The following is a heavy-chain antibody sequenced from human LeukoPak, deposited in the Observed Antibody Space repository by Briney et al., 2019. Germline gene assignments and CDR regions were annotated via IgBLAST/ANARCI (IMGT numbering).Heavy chain of an antibody. J-gene: IGHJ4*02. D-gene: IGHD3-22*01. CDR1: GYTFTGYY. Sequence: ASVKVSCKASGYTFTGYYMHWVRQAPGQGLEWMGWINPNSGGTNYAQKFQGRVTMTRDTSSSTAYMELSRLRSDDTAVYYCARMRYYYDSSGYHYFDYWGQGTLVTVSS. CDR3: ARMRYYYDSSGYHYFDY. V-gene: IGHV1-2*02. CDR2: INPNSGGT.